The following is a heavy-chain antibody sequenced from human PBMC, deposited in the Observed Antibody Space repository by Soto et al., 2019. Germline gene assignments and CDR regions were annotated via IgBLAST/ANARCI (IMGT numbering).Heavy chain of an antibody. CDR3: ARDKITGLFDY. Sequence: SETLSLTCAVYGGSFSGYYWTWIRQPPGTGLEWIGEINHSGSTNYNPSLKSRVTISVDTSKNQFSLKLTSVTAADTAVYYCARDKITGLFDYCGQGTLVTVPS. CDR1: GGSFSGYY. J-gene: IGHJ4*02. D-gene: IGHD2-8*02. V-gene: IGHV4-34*01. CDR2: INHSGST.